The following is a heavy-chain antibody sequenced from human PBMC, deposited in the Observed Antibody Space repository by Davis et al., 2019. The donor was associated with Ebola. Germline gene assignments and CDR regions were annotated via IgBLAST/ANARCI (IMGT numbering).Heavy chain of an antibody. J-gene: IGHJ4*02. CDR3: AKAPVRFLEWFTTDY. D-gene: IGHD3-3*01. CDR2: IHRGATRT. V-gene: IGHV3-23*05. Sequence: GESLKISCAASGFSFSNYGMGWVRQAPGKGLECVSTIHRGATRTYYADSVKGRFTISRDNSRNTLYLQMNSLRAEDTAVYYCAKAPVRFLEWFTTDYWGKGTLVTVSS. CDR1: GFSFSNYG.